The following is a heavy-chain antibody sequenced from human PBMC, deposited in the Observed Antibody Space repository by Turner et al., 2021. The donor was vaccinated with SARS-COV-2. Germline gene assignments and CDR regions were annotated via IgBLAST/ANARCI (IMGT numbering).Heavy chain of an antibody. D-gene: IGHD5-18*01. V-gene: IGHV4-39*01. CDR2: IFYSGST. J-gene: IGHJ6*02. CDR3: ARLVDTLYYYYGMDV. Sequence: QLQLQESGPGLVKPSETLSLTCTVPGGSISSSSFYWGWIRQPPGKGLEWIGSIFYSGSTYYNPSLKSRVTISVDTSKNQFSLKLSSVTAADTAVYYCARLVDTLYYYYGMDVWGQGTTVTVSS. CDR1: GGSISSSSFY.